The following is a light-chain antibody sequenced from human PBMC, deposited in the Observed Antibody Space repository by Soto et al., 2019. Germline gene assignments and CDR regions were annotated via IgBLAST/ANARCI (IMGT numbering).Light chain of an antibody. CDR1: QGIGSS. CDR2: AAS. CDR3: QQATRLPWP. V-gene: IGKV1-12*01. J-gene: IGKJ1*01. Sequence: SSVSYTVGDRVTITCRASQGIGSSLAWYQQKPGKAPNLLIYAASTFQSGVPSRFDVSGSGTDLTFTFSSLKTEDFGIHSCQQATRLPWPFGQGTQVDIK.